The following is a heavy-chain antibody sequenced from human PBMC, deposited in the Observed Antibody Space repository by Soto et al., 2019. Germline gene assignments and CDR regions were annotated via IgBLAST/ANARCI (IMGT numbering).Heavy chain of an antibody. Sequence: PSETLSLTCTFSCGSIISGGYYWSWIRQHPGKGLEWIGYIYYSGSTYYNPSLKSRVTISIDTSKNQFSLKLNSVTAADTAVYYCARPLWKAQYAFDIWGQGTMVTVSS. D-gene: IGHD1-1*01. V-gene: IGHV4-31*03. CDR1: CGSIISGGYY. CDR2: IYYSGST. CDR3: ARPLWKAQYAFDI. J-gene: IGHJ3*02.